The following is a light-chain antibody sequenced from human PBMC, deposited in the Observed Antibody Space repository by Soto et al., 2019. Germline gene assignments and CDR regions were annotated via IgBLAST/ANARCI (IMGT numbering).Light chain of an antibody. CDR2: GVS. Sequence: EIVLTQSPGTLSLSPGERATLSCRVSQSVSSSYLAWYQRKPGQAPRLLIYGVSSRATGIPDRFTGSGSGTDFTLTISRLEPEDFAVYYCQQYGSSPLTFGGGTKVEIK. V-gene: IGKV3-20*01. J-gene: IGKJ4*01. CDR1: QSVSSSY. CDR3: QQYGSSPLT.